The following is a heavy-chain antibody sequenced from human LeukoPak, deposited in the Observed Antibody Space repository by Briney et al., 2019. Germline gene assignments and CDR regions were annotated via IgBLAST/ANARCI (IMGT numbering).Heavy chain of an antibody. CDR3: ARDESSGYFDY. CDR2: ISASGST. CDR1: GGSISSGTYY. Sequence: SQTLSLTCTVSGGSISSGTYYWSWIRQPAGKGLEWIGRISASGSTNYNPSLQSRVTISVDTSKNQFSLKLSSVTAADTAVYYCARDESSGYFDYWGQGTLVTVSS. J-gene: IGHJ4*02. V-gene: IGHV4-61*02.